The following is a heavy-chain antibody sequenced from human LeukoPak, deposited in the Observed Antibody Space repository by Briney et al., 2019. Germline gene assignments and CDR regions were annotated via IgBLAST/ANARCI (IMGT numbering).Heavy chain of an antibody. CDR2: IYYSGST. D-gene: IGHD5-18*01. V-gene: IGHV4-59*08. Sequence: PSETLSLTCTVSGGSISSYYWSCIRQPPGKGLEWIGYIYYSGSTNYNPSLKSRVTISVDTSKNQFSLKLSSVTAADTAVYYCARHRGYSYGPSVYYFDYWGQGTLVTVSS. CDR3: ARHRGYSYGPSVYYFDY. CDR1: GGSISSYY. J-gene: IGHJ4*02.